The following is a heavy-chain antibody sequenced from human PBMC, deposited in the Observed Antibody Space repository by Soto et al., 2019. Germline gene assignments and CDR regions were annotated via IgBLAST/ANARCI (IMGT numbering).Heavy chain of an antibody. Sequence: ATLSLTCTVSGGSISSSYWSWIRQPPGKGLEWLAYIYDDGSANYNPSLKSRATISLDMSKNQFSLKLTSVTAADTAVYYCARDKYCSGGSCRKNWFDPWGQGTLVTVSS. CDR2: IYDDGSA. D-gene: IGHD2-15*01. J-gene: IGHJ5*02. V-gene: IGHV4-59*01. CDR1: GGSISSSY. CDR3: ARDKYCSGGSCRKNWFDP.